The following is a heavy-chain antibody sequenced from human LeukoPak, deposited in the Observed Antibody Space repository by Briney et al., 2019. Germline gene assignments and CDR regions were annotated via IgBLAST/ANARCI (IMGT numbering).Heavy chain of an antibody. D-gene: IGHD2-2*01. Sequence: PSETLSLTCTVSGGSISSYFWSWIRQPPGKGLEWIGYIYYSGITNYNPSLKSRVTISVQTSKQQFPLKLSSVTAADTAVYYCARGKYQLGGWGQGTLVTVSS. V-gene: IGHV4-59*01. CDR2: IYYSGIT. CDR3: ARGKYQLGG. CDR1: GGSISSYF. J-gene: IGHJ4*02.